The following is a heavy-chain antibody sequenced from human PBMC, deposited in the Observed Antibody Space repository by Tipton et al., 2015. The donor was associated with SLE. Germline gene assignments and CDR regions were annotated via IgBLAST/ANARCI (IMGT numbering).Heavy chain of an antibody. CDR3: ARAGEYSSGWSWDY. Sequence: TLSLTCTVSGGSISSGSYYWSWIRQPAGKGLEWIGHIYTSGSTNYNPSLKSRVTISVDTSKNQFSLKLSSVTAADTAVYYCARAGEYSSGWSWDYWGQGTLVTVSS. J-gene: IGHJ4*02. V-gene: IGHV4-61*09. CDR2: IYTSGST. CDR1: GGSISSGSYY. D-gene: IGHD6-19*01.